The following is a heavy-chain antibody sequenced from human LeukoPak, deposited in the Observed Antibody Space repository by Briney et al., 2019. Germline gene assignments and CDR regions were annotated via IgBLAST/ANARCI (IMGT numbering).Heavy chain of an antibody. D-gene: IGHD2-2*01. J-gene: IGHJ4*02. CDR1: GYTFTSYY. CDR3: ARAPWGETEYQLLFEYITYYFDY. Sequence: ASVKVSCKASGYTFTSYYMHWVRQAPGQGLEWMGIINPSGGSTSYAQKFQGRVTMTRDTSTSTVYMELSSLRSEDTAVYYCARAPWGETEYQLLFEYITYYFDYWGQGTLVTVSS. CDR2: INPSGGST. V-gene: IGHV1-46*01.